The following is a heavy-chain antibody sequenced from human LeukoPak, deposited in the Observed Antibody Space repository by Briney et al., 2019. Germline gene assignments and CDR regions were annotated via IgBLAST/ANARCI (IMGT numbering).Heavy chain of an antibody. V-gene: IGHV4-59*12. CDR2: IYYSGNS. J-gene: IGHJ3*02. Sequence: PSETLPLTCTVSGGSLSTYYWSWIRQPPGKGLEWIGYIYYSGNSNYNPSLKSRVTMSLDTSKNQFSLKLSSVTAADTAVYYCVRRVAVRGFYGFDIWGQGAMVTVSS. CDR3: VRRVAVRGFYGFDI. D-gene: IGHD6-6*01. CDR1: GGSLSTYY.